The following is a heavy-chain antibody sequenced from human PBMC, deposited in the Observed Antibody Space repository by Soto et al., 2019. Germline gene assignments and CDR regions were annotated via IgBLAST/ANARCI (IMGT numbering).Heavy chain of an antibody. D-gene: IGHD2-2*01. V-gene: IGHV3-30*18. CDR2: ISYDGSNK. Sequence: QVQLVESGGGVVQPGRSLRLSCAASGFTFETYAMHWVRLAPGKGLEWMAVISYDGSNKYYADSVKGRFPISRDNSKNTLYMQMNSLRAEDTGIYYCAKDHIVAAAPDYWGQGTLVTVSS. CDR1: GFTFETYA. CDR3: AKDHIVAAAPDY. J-gene: IGHJ4*02.